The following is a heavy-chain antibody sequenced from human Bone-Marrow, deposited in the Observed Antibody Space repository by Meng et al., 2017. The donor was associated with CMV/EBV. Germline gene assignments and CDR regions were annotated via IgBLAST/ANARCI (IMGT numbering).Heavy chain of an antibody. V-gene: IGHV3-23*01. CDR1: GFTFSSYA. D-gene: IGHD7-27*01. CDR3: AKSNWGYYFDY. CDR2: ISGSGGST. J-gene: IGHJ4*02. Sequence: GESLKISCAASGFTFSSYAMSWVRQAPGKGLEWVSAISGSGGSTYHADSVKGRFTISRDNSKNTLYLQMNSLRAEDTAVYYCAKSNWGYYFDYWGQGTLVTVSS.